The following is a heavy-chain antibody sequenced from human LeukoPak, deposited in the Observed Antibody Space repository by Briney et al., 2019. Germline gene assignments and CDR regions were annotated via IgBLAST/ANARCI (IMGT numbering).Heavy chain of an antibody. V-gene: IGHV4-38-2*02. CDR2: IYHSGST. D-gene: IGHD3-16*02. J-gene: IGHJ4*02. CDR3: ASSPLYYDYVWGSYRYFDY. Sequence: PSETLSLTCTVSGYSISSGYYWGWIRQPPGKGLEWIGSIYHSGSTYYNPSLKSRVTISVDTSKNQFSLKLSSVTAADTAVYYCASSPLYYDYVWGSYRYFDYWGQGTLVTVSS. CDR1: GYSISSGYY.